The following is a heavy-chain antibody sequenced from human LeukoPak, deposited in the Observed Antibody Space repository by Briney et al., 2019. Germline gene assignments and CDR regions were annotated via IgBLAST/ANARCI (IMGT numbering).Heavy chain of an antibody. CDR3: TRDFNWGDAG. J-gene: IGHJ4*02. Sequence: GGSLTLSCVGSGFTFTNSDMNWVRQPPVRGLEWVSVISGSGHSINYADSVKGRFTISRDTSKNTLCLQMNSLRAEDTALYYCTRDFNWGDAGWGQGTLVTVSS. CDR1: GFTFTNSD. V-gene: IGHV3-23*01. D-gene: IGHD7-27*01. CDR2: ISGSGHSI.